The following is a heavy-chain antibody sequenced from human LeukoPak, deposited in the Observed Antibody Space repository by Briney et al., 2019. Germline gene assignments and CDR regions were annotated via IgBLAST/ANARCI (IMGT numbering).Heavy chain of an antibody. J-gene: IGHJ4*02. CDR1: GGSVGSDNSY. CDR3: ARGYYYRT. D-gene: IGHD3-10*01. CDR2: IYADGSS. V-gene: IGHV4-61*02. Sequence: SETLSLTCTVSGGSVGSDNSYWNWIRQPTGKGLEWIGRIYADGSSTYNPSLQSRVTILVDTSKNQFSLRLSSMTAADTAVYYCARGYYYRTWGQGTLVTVSS.